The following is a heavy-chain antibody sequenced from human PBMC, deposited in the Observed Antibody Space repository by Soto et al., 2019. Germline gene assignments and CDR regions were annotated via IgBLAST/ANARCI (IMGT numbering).Heavy chain of an antibody. CDR1: GGSISSGGYS. V-gene: IGHV4-30-2*01. CDR2: IYHSGST. Sequence: QLQLQESGSGLVKPSQTLSLTCAVSGGSISSGGYSWSWIRQPPGKGLEWIGYIYHSGSTYYNPALNRRVIISVDRSTNQFSLKPSSVTAADTAVYYSARAAGLGAVAVDYWGQGTLVTVSS. D-gene: IGHD6-19*01. CDR3: ARAAGLGAVAVDY. J-gene: IGHJ4*02.